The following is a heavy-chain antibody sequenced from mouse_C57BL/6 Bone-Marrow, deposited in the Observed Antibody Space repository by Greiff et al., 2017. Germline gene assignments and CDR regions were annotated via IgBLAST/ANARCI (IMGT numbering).Heavy chain of an antibody. V-gene: IGHV1-64*01. D-gene: IGHD2-5*01. CDR3: APIYSNLFYWYFDV. J-gene: IGHJ1*03. CDR2: IHPNSGST. CDR1: GYTFTSYW. Sequence: VQLQQPGAELVKPGASVKLSCKASGYTFTSYWMHWVKQRPGQGLEWIGMIHPNSGSTNYNEKFKSKATLTVDKSSSTAYLQLSSLTSEDSAVDYCAPIYSNLFYWYFDVWGTGTTVTVSS.